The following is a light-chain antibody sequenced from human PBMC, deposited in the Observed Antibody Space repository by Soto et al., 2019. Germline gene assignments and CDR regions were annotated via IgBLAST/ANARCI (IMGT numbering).Light chain of an antibody. CDR1: QNLSRN. CDR2: YAS. Sequence: EVVMTKSPVTLSVSPGERATLSCRASQNLSRNLARYQQQPGQAPRLLIFYASTRATGIPARFSGSGSGTDFTLTISSLQSEDVAVYYCQQYDKWPHTFGQGTKLEIK. V-gene: IGKV3-15*01. J-gene: IGKJ2*01. CDR3: QQYDKWPHT.